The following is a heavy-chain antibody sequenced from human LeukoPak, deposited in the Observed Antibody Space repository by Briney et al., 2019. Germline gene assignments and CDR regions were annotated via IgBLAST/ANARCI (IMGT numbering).Heavy chain of an antibody. CDR1: GGSISSSSYY. J-gene: IGHJ3*02. CDR3: ARPERVVRHDASDM. D-gene: IGHD3-3*01. V-gene: IGHV4-39*01. CDR2: INYSGGT. Sequence: KLPETLSLTCTVSGGSISSSSYYWGWIRQPPGKGLEWIGSINYSGGTYYNPSLKSRVTISVDTSKNQFSLKLSSVIAADTAVYYCARPERVVRHDASDMWGQGTMVTVSS.